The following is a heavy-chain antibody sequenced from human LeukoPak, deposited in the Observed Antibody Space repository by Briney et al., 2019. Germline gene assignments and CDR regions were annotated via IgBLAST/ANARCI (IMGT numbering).Heavy chain of an antibody. V-gene: IGHV5-10-1*01. CDR2: IDPSDSYT. J-gene: IGHJ6*04. Sequence: GESLKISCKGSGYGFTSYWISWVRQMPGKGLEWMGRIDPSDSYTNYSPSFQGHVTISADKSISTAYLQWSSLKASDTAMYYCARRGGWSYYHGMDVWGKGTTVTVSS. CDR3: ARRGGWSYYHGMDV. CDR1: GYGFTSYW. D-gene: IGHD6-19*01.